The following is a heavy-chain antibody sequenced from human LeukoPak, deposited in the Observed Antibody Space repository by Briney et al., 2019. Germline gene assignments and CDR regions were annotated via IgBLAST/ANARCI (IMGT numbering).Heavy chain of an antibody. CDR2: INQDGSEK. D-gene: IGHD1-14*01. Sequence: PGGSLKLSGAASEITFTTFWMTWVRQAPGKGLQWVANINQDGSEKYYVDSVKGRFTISRDNAKNSVYVQMNSLRAEDTAVYYCARGRTNDNWGQGTLVTVSS. V-gene: IGHV3-7*04. J-gene: IGHJ4*02. CDR1: EITFTTFW. CDR3: ARGRTNDN.